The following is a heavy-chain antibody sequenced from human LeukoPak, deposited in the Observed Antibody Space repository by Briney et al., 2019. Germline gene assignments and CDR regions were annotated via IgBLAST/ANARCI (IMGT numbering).Heavy chain of an antibody. J-gene: IGHJ4*02. CDR3: ARGNNWGSLRDQYYFDY. V-gene: IGHV4-31*03. CDR1: GGSISSGGYY. Sequence: PSGTLSLTCTVSGGSISSGGYYWSWIRQHPGKGLEWIGYIYYSGSTYYNPSLKSRVTISVDTSKNQFSLKLSSVTAADTAVYYCARGNNWGSLRDQYYFDYWGQGTLVTVSS. D-gene: IGHD7-27*01. CDR2: IYYSGST.